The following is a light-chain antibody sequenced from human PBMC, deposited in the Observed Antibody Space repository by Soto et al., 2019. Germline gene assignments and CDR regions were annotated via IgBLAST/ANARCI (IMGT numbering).Light chain of an antibody. CDR1: HTISYW. Sequence: DIQLTQSPSTLSASVGDRVTITCRASHTISYWLAWYQHRPGKAPKLLIDRASSLESGVPSRFSGSGSGTEFTLTISSLQPDDIATYYCQHYNACSPHTFGQGTKLEIK. J-gene: IGKJ2*01. CDR2: RAS. CDR3: QHYNACSPHT. V-gene: IGKV1-5*03.